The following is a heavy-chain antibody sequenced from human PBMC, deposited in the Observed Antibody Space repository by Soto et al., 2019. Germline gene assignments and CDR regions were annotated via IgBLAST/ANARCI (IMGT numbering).Heavy chain of an antibody. CDR2: IKSKVDGETT. V-gene: IGHV3-15*07. J-gene: IGHJ4*02. CDR3: AADVPSQGRGEFDY. CDR1: GFTFSSAW. Sequence: EVQLVESGGGLVQSGGSLRVSCAASGFTFSSAWMTWVRQAPGKGLEWVGRIKSKVDGETTDYAAPVKGRLTISRDDSESTLYLQMNSLKSEDTAVYYCAADVPSQGRGEFDYWGQGILVTVSS.